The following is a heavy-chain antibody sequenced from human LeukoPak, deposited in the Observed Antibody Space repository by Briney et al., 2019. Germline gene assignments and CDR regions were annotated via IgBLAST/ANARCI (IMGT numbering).Heavy chain of an antibody. CDR1: GGSISSSSYY. D-gene: IGHD6-13*01. V-gene: IGHV4-39*01. CDR3: ARHPYSSSRYGFYYFDY. J-gene: IGHJ4*02. CDR2: IYYSGST. Sequence: SETLSLTCTVSGGSISSSSYYWGWIRQPPGKGREWIGSIYYSGSTYYNPSLKSRVTISVDTSKNQFSLKLSSVTAADTAVYYCARHPYSSSRYGFYYFDYWGQGTLVTVSS.